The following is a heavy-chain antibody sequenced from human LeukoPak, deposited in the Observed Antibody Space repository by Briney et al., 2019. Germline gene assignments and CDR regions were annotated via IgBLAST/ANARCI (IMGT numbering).Heavy chain of an antibody. CDR2: IYYSGST. D-gene: IGHD2-21*01. J-gene: IGHJ4*02. CDR3: ARAVGDFDY. V-gene: IGHV4-59*01. CDR1: GGSISSYY. Sequence: SETLSLTCTVSGGSISSYYWSWIRQPPGKGLEWIGYIYYSGSTNYNPSLKSRVTISVDTSKNQFSLKLSSVTAADTAVYYCARAVGDFDYWGQGTLVTVSS.